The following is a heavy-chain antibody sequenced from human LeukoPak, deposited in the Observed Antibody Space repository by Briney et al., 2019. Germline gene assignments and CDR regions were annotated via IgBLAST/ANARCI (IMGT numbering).Heavy chain of an antibody. J-gene: IGHJ4*02. CDR1: GYSISSGYY. CDR3: ARHYRAATHFDY. D-gene: IGHD2-15*01. V-gene: IGHV4-38-2*01. CDR2: IYHSGST. Sequence: SETLSLTCAVSGYSISSGYYWGWIRQPPGKGLEWIGSIYHSGSTYYNPSLKSRVTISVDTSKNLFSLKLSSVTAADTAVYYCARHYRAATHFDYWGQGTLVTVSS.